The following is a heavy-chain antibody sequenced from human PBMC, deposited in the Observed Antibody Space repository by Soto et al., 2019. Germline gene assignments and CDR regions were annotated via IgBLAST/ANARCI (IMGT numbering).Heavy chain of an antibody. CDR2: IYYSGST. CDR1: GGSISSGDCY. Sequence: SETLSLTCTVSGGSISSGDCYWSWIRQPPGKGLEWIGYIYYSGSTYYNPSLKSRVTISVDTSKNQFSLKLSSVTAADTAVYYCARDWGYSYDYWGQGTLVTVSS. V-gene: IGHV4-30-4*01. J-gene: IGHJ4*02. CDR3: ARDWGYSYDY. D-gene: IGHD5-18*01.